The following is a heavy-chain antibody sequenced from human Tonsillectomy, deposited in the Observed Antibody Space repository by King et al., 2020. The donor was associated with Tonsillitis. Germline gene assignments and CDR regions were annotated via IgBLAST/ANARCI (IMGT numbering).Heavy chain of an antibody. V-gene: IGHV5-51*01. CDR1: GYRFSNYW. CDR3: ARRSHCGGDCYGWFDP. J-gene: IGHJ5*02. CDR2: IYPDDSDT. Sequence: VQLVESGAEVKKPGESLKISCKGSGYRFSNYWIGWVRQMPGKGLEWMGFIYPDDSDTRYSPSFQGQGTISADKSISTAYLQWTSLQASDTAMYYCARRSHCGGDCYGWFDPWGQGTPVTVSS. D-gene: IGHD2-21*02.